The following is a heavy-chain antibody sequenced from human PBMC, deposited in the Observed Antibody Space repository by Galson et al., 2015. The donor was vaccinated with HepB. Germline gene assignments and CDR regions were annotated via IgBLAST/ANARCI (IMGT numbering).Heavy chain of an antibody. CDR3: ARMGFGELLKGWFDP. CDR1: GFTFSSYS. Sequence: SLRLSCAASGFTFSSYSMNWVRQAPGKGLEWVSSISSSSSYIYYADSVKGRFTISRDNAKNSLYLQMNSLRAEDTAVYYCARMGFGELLKGWFDPWGQGTLVTVSS. J-gene: IGHJ5*02. D-gene: IGHD3-10*01. V-gene: IGHV3-21*01. CDR2: ISSSSSYI.